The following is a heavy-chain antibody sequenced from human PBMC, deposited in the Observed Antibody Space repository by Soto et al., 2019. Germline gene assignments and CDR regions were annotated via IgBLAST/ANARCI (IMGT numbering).Heavy chain of an antibody. Sequence: GGSLRLSCAASGFTFSGSAMHWVRQASGKGLEWVGRIRSKANSYATAYAASVKGRFTISRDDSKNTAYLQMNSLKTEDTAVYYCTSGTLDIVVVPAARNFDYWGQGTLVTVSS. CDR1: GFTFSGSA. V-gene: IGHV3-73*01. D-gene: IGHD2-2*01. J-gene: IGHJ4*02. CDR2: IRSKANSYAT. CDR3: TSGTLDIVVVPAARNFDY.